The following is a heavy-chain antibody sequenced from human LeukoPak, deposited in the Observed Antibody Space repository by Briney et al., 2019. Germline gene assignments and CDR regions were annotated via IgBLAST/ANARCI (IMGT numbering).Heavy chain of an antibody. Sequence: PGGSLRLSCGASGFTFSSYAMSWVRQTPGRGLEWVSSISSSSRHTYYAESVKGRFNISRDNANNSLYLQMNSLRADDTAVYYCARATTALTVWGQGTLVTVSS. CDR3: ARATTALTV. CDR2: ISSSSRHT. D-gene: IGHD2-21*02. V-gene: IGHV3-21*01. CDR1: GFTFSSYA. J-gene: IGHJ4*02.